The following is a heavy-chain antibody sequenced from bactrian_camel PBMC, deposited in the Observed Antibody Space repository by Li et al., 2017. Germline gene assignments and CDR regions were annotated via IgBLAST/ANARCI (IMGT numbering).Heavy chain of an antibody. CDR1: RFTISDRC. J-gene: IGHJ4*01. CDR2: ISPVRAVS. D-gene: IGHD7*01. V-gene: IGHV3S6*01. Sequence: HVQLVESGGVTVQAGGSLRLSCAISRFTISDRCIGWFRQAPGREREGVAVISPVRAVSYYADSVKGRFTISHDNTKRTVYLLMNSLKPDDSGTYYCAYESGTTPDLCRRRGPGGYFGQGTQVTVS.